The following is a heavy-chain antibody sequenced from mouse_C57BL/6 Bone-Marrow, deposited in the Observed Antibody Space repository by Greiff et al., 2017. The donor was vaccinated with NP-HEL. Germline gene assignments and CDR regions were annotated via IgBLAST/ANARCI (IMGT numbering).Heavy chain of an antibody. CDR2: ISGGGGNT. D-gene: IGHD3-1*01. J-gene: IGHJ1*03. V-gene: IGHV5-9*01. CDR3: ARKGLRYWYFDV. CDR1: GFTFSSYT. Sequence: EVMLVESGGGLVKPGGSLKLSCAASGFTFSSYTMSWVRQTPEKRLEWVATISGGGGNTYYPDSVKGRFTISRDNAKNTLYLQMSSLRSEDTALYYCARKGLRYWYFDVWGTGTTVTVSS.